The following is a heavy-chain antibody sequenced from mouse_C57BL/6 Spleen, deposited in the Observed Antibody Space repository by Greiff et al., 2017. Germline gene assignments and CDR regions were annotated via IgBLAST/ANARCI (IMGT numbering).Heavy chain of an antibody. CDR1: GFTFSSYG. CDR2: ISSGGSYT. D-gene: IGHD1-1*01. V-gene: IGHV5-6*01. J-gene: IGHJ4*01. Sequence: EVKLVESGGDLVKPGGSLKLSCAASGFTFSSYGMSWVRQTPDKRLEWVATISSGGSYTYYPDSVKGRFTISRDNAKNTLYLQMSSLKSEDTAMYYCARDGSTFYAMDYWGQGTSVTVSS. CDR3: ARDGSTFYAMDY.